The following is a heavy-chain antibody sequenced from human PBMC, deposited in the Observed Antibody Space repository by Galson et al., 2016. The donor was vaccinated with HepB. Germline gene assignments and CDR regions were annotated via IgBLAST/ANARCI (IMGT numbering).Heavy chain of an antibody. J-gene: IGHJ5*02. CDR3: ARGLFGWLQT. CDR2: ISPDESAT. V-gene: IGHV3-48*01. D-gene: IGHD5-24*01. CDR1: GFTFSTYT. Sequence: SLRLSCATSGFTFSTYTMNWVRQAPGKGLEWVSYISPDESATYYADSVKGRFTISRDNADNSLSLQMNSLRGDDTAVYYCARGLFGWLQTWGQGTLVTVSS.